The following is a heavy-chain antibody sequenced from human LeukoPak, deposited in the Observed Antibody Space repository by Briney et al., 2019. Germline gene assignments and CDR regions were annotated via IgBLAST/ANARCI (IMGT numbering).Heavy chain of an antibody. V-gene: IGHV1-8*01. CDR2: MNPNNGHA. D-gene: IGHD3-3*02. J-gene: IGHJ5*02. CDR1: GYTFTSYD. CDR3: ARDILGRSHGLGWFDP. Sequence: GASVKVSCKTSGYTFTSYDLYWVRQAIGQGLEFVGWMNPNNGHADSAQKFQGRVTITGDTLSNTFYMELRNLTSEDTAVYYCARDILGRSHGLGWFDPWGQGTLVTVSS.